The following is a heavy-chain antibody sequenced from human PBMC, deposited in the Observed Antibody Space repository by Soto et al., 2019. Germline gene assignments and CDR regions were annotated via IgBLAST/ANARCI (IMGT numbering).Heavy chain of an antibody. CDR2: IYYSGST. J-gene: IGHJ4*02. CDR1: GGSISSSSYY. V-gene: IGHV4-39*01. CDR3: ARRGAGTNYGSFDYFDY. D-gene: IGHD6-19*01. Sequence: PSETLSLTCTVSGGSISSSSYYWGWIRQPPGKGLEWIGSIYYSGSTYYNPSLKSRVTISVDMSKNQFSLMMSSATAADTAVYYCARRGAGTNYGSFDYFDYWGQGTLVTVS.